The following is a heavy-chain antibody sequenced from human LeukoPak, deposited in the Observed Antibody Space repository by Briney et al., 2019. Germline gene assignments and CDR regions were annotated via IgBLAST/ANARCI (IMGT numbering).Heavy chain of an antibody. CDR2: IKSKTDGGTT. D-gene: IGHD3-3*01. CDR3: ARDPHDFWSGYWDY. Sequence: PGGSLRLSCAASGFTFSNAWMSWVRQAPGKGLEWVGRIKSKTDGGTTDYAAPVKGRFTISRDDSKNTLYLQMNSLRAEDTAVYYCARDPHDFWSGYWDYWGQGTLVTVSS. V-gene: IGHV3-15*01. CDR1: GFTFSNAW. J-gene: IGHJ4*02.